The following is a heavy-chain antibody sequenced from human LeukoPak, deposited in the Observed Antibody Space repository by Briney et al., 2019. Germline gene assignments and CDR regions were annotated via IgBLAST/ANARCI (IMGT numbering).Heavy chain of an antibody. Sequence: PGGSLRLSCAASGFTFSSYGMHWVRQAPGKGLEWVAVISYDGSNKCYADSVKGRFTISRDNSKNTLYLQMNSLRAEDTAVYYCAKGIVATLFDYWGQGTLVTVSS. CDR3: AKGIVATLFDY. CDR2: ISYDGSNK. V-gene: IGHV3-30*18. D-gene: IGHD5-12*01. J-gene: IGHJ4*02. CDR1: GFTFSSYG.